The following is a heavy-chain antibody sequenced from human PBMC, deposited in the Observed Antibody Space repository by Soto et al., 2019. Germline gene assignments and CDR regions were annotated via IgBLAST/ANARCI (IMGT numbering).Heavy chain of an antibody. CDR1: GFTFSSYW. J-gene: IGHJ3*02. D-gene: IGHD6-13*01. V-gene: IGHV3-7*05. Sequence: EVQLVESGGGLVQPGGSLRLSCAASGFTFSSYWMTWVRQAPGKGLEWVANIKQDESKRYYVDSVEGRFTISRDNAKNSLFLQMNSLRAEDTAVYYCARVSSPSYSSRWYDAFDIWGQGTMVTVSS. CDR3: ARVSSPSYSSRWYDAFDI. CDR2: IKQDESKR.